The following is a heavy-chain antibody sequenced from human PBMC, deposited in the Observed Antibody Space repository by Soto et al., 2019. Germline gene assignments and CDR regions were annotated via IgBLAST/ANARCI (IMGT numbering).Heavy chain of an antibody. V-gene: IGHV1-18*01. CDR1: GYTFTSYG. D-gene: IGHD3-22*01. J-gene: IGHJ4*02. CDR2: ISAYNGNT. Sequence: QVQLVQSGAEVKEPGASVKVSCKASGYTFTSYGLNWVRQAPGQGLEWMGWISAYNGNTNYAQKFQGRVTMTTDTSPSTAYMELTSLRSDDTAVYYCARSGSSCYYLDYWGQGTLVTVSA. CDR3: ARSGSSCYYLDY.